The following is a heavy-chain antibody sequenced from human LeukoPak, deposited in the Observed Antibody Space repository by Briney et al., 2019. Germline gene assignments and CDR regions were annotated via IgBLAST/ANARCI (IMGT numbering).Heavy chain of an antibody. CDR1: GGSFSGYY. CDR3: ARGLNHYYMDV. CDR2: INHSGST. Sequence: SETLSLTCAVYGGSFSGYYWSWIRQPPGKGLEWIGEINHSGSTNYNPSLKSRVTISVDTSKNQFSLKLSSVTAADTAVYYCARGLNHYYMDVWGKGTTVTVSS. V-gene: IGHV4-34*01. J-gene: IGHJ6*03. D-gene: IGHD1-14*01.